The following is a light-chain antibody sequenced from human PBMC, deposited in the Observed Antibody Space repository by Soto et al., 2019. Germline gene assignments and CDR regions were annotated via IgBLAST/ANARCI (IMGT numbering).Light chain of an antibody. V-gene: IGKV3-15*01. CDR1: QSVSSK. Sequence: ELVLTQSPGTLSLSPGERATLSCRASQSVSSKLAWYQQKPGQAPRLLIYRASTRATDIPARFSGSGSGTEFTLTISSLQSEDFTVYYCQQYNNWPPATFGQGTKVDIK. CDR2: RAS. J-gene: IGKJ1*01. CDR3: QQYNNWPPAT.